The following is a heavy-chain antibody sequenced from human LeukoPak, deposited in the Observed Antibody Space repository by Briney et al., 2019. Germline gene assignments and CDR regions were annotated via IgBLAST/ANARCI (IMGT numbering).Heavy chain of an antibody. J-gene: IGHJ4*02. V-gene: IGHV1-2*02. CDR1: GYTFTCYY. D-gene: IGHD3-22*01. CDR2: INPNSGGT. Sequence: ASVKVSCKASGYTFTCYYMHWVRQAPGQGLEWMGWINPNSGGTNYAQKFQGRVTMTRDTSISTAYMELSRLRSDDTAVYYCATAVQYYYDSSGYGYWGQGTLVTVSS. CDR3: ATAVQYYYDSSGYGY.